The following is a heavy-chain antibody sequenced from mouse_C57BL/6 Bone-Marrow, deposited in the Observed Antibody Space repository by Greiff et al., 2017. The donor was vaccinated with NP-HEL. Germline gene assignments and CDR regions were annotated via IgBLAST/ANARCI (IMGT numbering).Heavy chain of an antibody. Sequence: VQLQQSGAELAKPGASVKLSCKASGYTFTSYWMHWVKQRPGQGLEWIGYITPSSGYTKYNQKFKDKATLTADKSSSTAYMQLSSLTYEDSAVYYCASSDYYGSSYEGYWYFDVWGTGTTVTVSS. D-gene: IGHD1-1*01. CDR2: ITPSSGYT. J-gene: IGHJ1*03. CDR1: GYTFTSYW. CDR3: ASSDYYGSSYEGYWYFDV. V-gene: IGHV1-7*01.